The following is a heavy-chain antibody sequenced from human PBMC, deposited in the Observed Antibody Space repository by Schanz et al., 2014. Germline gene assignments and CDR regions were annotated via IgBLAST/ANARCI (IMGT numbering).Heavy chain of an antibody. V-gene: IGHV3-30*04. CDR1: GFNFSTYA. CDR3: TRVTSDIWTCTWWGAFDV. CDR2: ISRDPSSR. D-gene: IGHD3-9*01. Sequence: QVQLVESGGGVVQPGRPLRFSCPASGFNFSTYATHWVRQAPGKGVQWVAVISRDPSSRYYADSVKGRFTITRDNSKNTLYLQIDSARPEDAAVYSYTRVTSDIWTCTWWGAFDVWGQGTVVTVSS. J-gene: IGHJ3*01.